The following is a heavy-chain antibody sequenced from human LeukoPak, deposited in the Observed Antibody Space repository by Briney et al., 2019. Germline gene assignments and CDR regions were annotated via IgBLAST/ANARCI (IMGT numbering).Heavy chain of an antibody. J-gene: IGHJ5*02. D-gene: IGHD5-18*01. V-gene: IGHV4-34*01. CDR3: ARGLVQLWLRGWFDP. Sequence: PSETLSLTCAVYGGSFSGYYWSWIRQPPGKGLEWIGEINHSGSTNYNPSLKSRVTISVDTSKNQFSLKLSSVTAADTAVYYCARGLVQLWLRGWFDPWGQGTLVTVSS. CDR1: GGSFSGYY. CDR2: INHSGST.